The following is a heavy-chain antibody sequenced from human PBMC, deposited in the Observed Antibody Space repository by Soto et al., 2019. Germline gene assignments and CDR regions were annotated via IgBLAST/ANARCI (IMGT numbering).Heavy chain of an antibody. J-gene: IGHJ6*02. Sequence: AGGSLRLSCAASGFTFSSYGMHWVRQAPGKELERVAVISYDGSNKYYADSVKGRFTISRDNSKNTLYLQMNSLRAEDTAVYYCAKEAAAGYYYYYYGMDVWGQGTTVTVSS. CDR2: ISYDGSNK. D-gene: IGHD6-13*01. CDR1: GFTFSSYG. CDR3: AKEAAAGYYYYYYGMDV. V-gene: IGHV3-30*18.